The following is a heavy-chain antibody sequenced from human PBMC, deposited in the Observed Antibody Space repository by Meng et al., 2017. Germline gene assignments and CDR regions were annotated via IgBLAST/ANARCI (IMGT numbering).Heavy chain of an antibody. D-gene: IGHD3-10*01. Sequence: ASVKVSCKASGYTFTSYYMHWVRQAPGQGLEWMGIINPSGGSTSYAQKFQGRVTMTRDTSTSTVYMELSSLRSEDTAVYYCARSPFSAWFGEIHFDYWGQGTLVTVSS. CDR3: ARSPFSAWFGEIHFDY. V-gene: IGHV1-46*01. CDR1: GYTFTSYY. CDR2: INPSGGST. J-gene: IGHJ4*02.